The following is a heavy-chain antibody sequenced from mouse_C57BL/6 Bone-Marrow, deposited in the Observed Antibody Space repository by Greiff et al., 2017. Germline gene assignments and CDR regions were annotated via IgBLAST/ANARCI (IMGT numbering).Heavy chain of an antibody. D-gene: IGHD1-1*01. J-gene: IGHJ2*01. CDR2: INPNNGGT. Sequence: VQLQQSGPELVKPGASVKISCKASGYTFTDYYMNWVKQSHGKSLEWIGDINPNNGGTSYNQKFKGKATLTVDKSSSTAYMELRSLTSEVSAVYYFARRGYYYVSSYGYWGQGTTLTVSS. CDR1: GYTFTDYY. CDR3: ARRGYYYVSSYGY. V-gene: IGHV1-26*01.